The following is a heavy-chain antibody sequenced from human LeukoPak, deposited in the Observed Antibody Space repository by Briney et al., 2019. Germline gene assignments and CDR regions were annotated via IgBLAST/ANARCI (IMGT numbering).Heavy chain of an antibody. CDR1: GYTFTSYD. CDR3: ARRSFDWLLSGWFDP. J-gene: IGHJ5*02. D-gene: IGHD3-9*01. V-gene: IGHV1-8*01. CDR2: MNPNSGNT. Sequence: ASVKVSCKASGYTFTSYDINWVRQATGQGLEWMGWMNPNSGNTGYAQKFQGGVTMARNTSISTAYMELSSLRSEDTAVYYCARRSFDWLLSGWFDPWGQGTLVTVSS.